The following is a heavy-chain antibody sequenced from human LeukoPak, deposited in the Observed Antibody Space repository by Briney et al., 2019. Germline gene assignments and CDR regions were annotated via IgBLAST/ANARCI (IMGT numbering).Heavy chain of an antibody. D-gene: IGHD1-26*01. CDR2: INPNSGGT. V-gene: IGHV1-2*02. CDR1: GCTFTGYY. CDR3: ARASYSGYFGY. Sequence: GAPVKVSCKASGCTFTGYYMHGVRQAPGQGLEWMGWINPNSGGTNYAQKFQGRVTMTRDTSISTAYMELSRLRSDDTAVYYCARASYSGYFGYWGQGTLVTVSS. J-gene: IGHJ4*02.